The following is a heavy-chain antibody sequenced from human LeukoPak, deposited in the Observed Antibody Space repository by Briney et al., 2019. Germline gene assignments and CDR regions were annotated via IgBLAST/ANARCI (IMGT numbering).Heavy chain of an antibody. CDR1: GFTFSSYG. J-gene: IGHJ4*02. D-gene: IGHD3-22*01. V-gene: IGHV3-33*01. CDR2: IWYDGSNK. Sequence: GGSLRLSCAASGFTFSSYGMHWVRQAPGKGLEWVAVIWYDGSNKYYADSVKGRFTISRDNSKNTLYLQMNNLRAEDTAVYYCARSYYFDSSGFYDYWGQGNLVTVSS. CDR3: ARSYYFDSSGFYDY.